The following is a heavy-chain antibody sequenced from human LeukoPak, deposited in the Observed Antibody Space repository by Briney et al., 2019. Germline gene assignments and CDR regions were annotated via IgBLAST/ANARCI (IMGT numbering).Heavy chain of an antibody. D-gene: IGHD7-27*01. V-gene: IGHV1-69*13. J-gene: IGHJ4*02. CDR1: GGTFSSYA. Sequence: ASVKVSCKASGGTFSSYAISWVRQAPGQGLEWMGGIIPIFGTANYAQKFQGRVTITADESTSTAYMELSSLRSEGTAVYYCARGDALTGDDPYYFDYWGQGTLVTVSS. CDR3: ARGDALTGDDPYYFDY. CDR2: IIPIFGTA.